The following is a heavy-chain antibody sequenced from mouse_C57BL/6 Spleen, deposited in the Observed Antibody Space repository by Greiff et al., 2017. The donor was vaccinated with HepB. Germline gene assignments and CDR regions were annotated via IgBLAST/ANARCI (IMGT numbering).Heavy chain of an antibody. J-gene: IGHJ1*03. CDR3: ASDDYGWYFDD. CDR2: ISSGSSTI. V-gene: IGHV5-17*01. D-gene: IGHD2-4*01. CDR1: GFTFSDYG. Sequence: EVQLVESGGGLVKPGGSLKLSCAASGFTFSDYGMHWVRQAPEKGLEWIAYISSGSSTIYYADTVKGRFTITRDNAKNTLFLQMTSLRSEDTAMYYCASDDYGWYFDDWGKGTTVTVSS.